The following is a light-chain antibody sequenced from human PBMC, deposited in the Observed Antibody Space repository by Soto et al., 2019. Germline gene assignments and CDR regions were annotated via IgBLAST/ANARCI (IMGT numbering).Light chain of an antibody. J-gene: IGLJ1*01. V-gene: IGLV2-11*01. CDR1: SSDVGDYNY. Sequence: QSALTQPRSVSGCPGQSVTISCTGTSSDVGDYNYVSWYQQHPGKAPKLMIYDVSKRPSGVPDRFSGSKSGNTASLTISGLQAEDEADYYCYSYAGDYTYCFGTGTKLTVL. CDR2: DVS. CDR3: YSYAGDYTYC.